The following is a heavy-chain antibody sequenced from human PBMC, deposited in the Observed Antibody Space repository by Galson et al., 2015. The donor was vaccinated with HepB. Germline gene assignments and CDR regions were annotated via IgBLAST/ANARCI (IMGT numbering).Heavy chain of an antibody. CDR1: GFTFSSYA. CDR2: ISYDGSNK. V-gene: IGHV3-30*04. CDR3: ARARFGEFSYYFDH. J-gene: IGHJ4*02. D-gene: IGHD3-16*01. Sequence: SLRLSCAASGFTFSSYAMHWVRQAPGKGLEWVAVISYDGSNKYYADSVKGRFTISRDNSKNTLYLQMNSLRAEDTAVYYCARARFGEFSYYFDHWGQGTLVTVSS.